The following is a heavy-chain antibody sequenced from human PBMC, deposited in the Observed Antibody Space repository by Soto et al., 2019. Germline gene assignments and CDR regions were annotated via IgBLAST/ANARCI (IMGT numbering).Heavy chain of an antibody. CDR3: ARRYGPGFDY. CDR2: IYYSGST. J-gene: IGHJ4*02. Sequence: QVQLQESGPGLVKPSETLSLTCTVSGGSISSYYWSWIRQPPGKGLEWIGYIYYSGSTNYNPSLNGRVTISVDTSKNQFSLKLSSVTPADTAVYYCARRYGPGFDYWGQGTLVTVSS. CDR1: GGSISSYY. V-gene: IGHV4-59*08. D-gene: IGHD4-17*01.